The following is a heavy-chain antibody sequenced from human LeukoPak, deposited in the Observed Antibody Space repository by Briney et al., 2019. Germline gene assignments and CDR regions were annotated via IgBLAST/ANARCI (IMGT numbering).Heavy chain of an antibody. V-gene: IGHV4-59*01. CDR1: GGSISSYY. CDR2: IYYSGST. CDR3: AGHAGLIEGEEYYFGY. J-gene: IGHJ4*02. D-gene: IGHD2/OR15-2a*01. Sequence: SSETLSLTCTVSGGSISSYYWSWIRQPPGKGLEWIGYIYYSGSTNYNPSLKSRVTISVDTSKNQFSLKLSSVTAADTAVYYCAGHAGLIEGEEYYFGYWGQGTLVTVSS.